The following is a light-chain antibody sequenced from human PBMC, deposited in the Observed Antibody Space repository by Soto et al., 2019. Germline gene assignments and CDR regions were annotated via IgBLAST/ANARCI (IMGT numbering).Light chain of an antibody. Sequence: EIVNTQSPATLSVSPGERATLSCRASQSVSSNLAWYQQKPGQAPRLLIYGASTRATGIPARFSGSGSGTEFTLTISSLQSEDFAVYYCQQYNNWPGTFGQGTKVDIK. CDR3: QQYNNWPGT. CDR1: QSVSSN. CDR2: GAS. J-gene: IGKJ1*01. V-gene: IGKV3-15*01.